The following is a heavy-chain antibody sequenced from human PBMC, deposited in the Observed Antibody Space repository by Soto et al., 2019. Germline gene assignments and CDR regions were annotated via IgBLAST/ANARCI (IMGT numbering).Heavy chain of an antibody. Sequence: KELEWLGHIYYSGSTSYNPSLKSRVTISVDTSKNQFSLKLSSVTAADTAVYYCARLLHYYDRSGSANYYYYYGMDVWGQG. V-gene: IGHV4-61*07. D-gene: IGHD3-22*01. J-gene: IGHJ6*02. CDR2: IYYSGST. CDR3: ARLLHYYDRSGSANYYYYYGMDV.